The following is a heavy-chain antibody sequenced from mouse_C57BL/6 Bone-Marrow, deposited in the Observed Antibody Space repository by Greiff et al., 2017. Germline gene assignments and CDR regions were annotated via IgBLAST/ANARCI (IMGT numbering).Heavy chain of an antibody. D-gene: IGHD2-5*01. CDR2: IDPSDSYT. CDR1: GYTFTSYW. V-gene: IGHV1-50*01. J-gene: IGHJ2*01. CDR3: ARPPYYSKDY. Sequence: QVQLQQPGAELVKPGASVKLSCKASGYTFTSYWMQWVKQRPGQGLEWIGEIDPSDSYTNYNQKFKGKATLTVDTSSSTAYMQLSSLTSEDSAVXYCARPPYYSKDYWGQGTTLTVSS.